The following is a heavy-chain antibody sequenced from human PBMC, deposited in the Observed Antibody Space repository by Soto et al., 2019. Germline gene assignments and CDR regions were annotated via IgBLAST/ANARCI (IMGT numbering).Heavy chain of an antibody. CDR2: IYHSGST. J-gene: IGHJ5*02. D-gene: IGHD2-2*01. V-gene: IGHV4-4*02. CDR3: ARIPSYCSSTSCYWFDP. Sequence: PSETLSLTCAVSGGSISSSNWWSWVRQPPGRGLEWIGEIYHSGSTNYNPSLKSRVTISVDKSKNQFSLKLSSVTAADTAVYYCARIPSYCSSTSCYWFDPWGQGTLVTVSS. CDR1: GGSISSSNW.